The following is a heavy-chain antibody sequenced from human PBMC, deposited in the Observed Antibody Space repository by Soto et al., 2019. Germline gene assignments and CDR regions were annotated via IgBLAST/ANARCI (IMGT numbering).Heavy chain of an antibody. CDR2: ISSSGSTI. CDR3: ARETMDAMKKQWLGPNWFDP. V-gene: IGHV3-48*03. CDR1: GFTFSSYE. J-gene: IGHJ5*02. Sequence: GGSLRLSCAASGFTFSSYEMNWVRQAPGKGLEWVSYISSSGSTIYYADSVKGRFTISRDNAKNSLYLQMNSLRAEDTAVYYCARETMDAMKKQWLGPNWFDPWGQGTLVTVS. D-gene: IGHD6-19*01.